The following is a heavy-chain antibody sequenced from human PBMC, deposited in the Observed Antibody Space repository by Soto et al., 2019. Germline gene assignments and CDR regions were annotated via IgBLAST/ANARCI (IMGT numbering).Heavy chain of an antibody. J-gene: IGHJ5*02. D-gene: IGHD2-21*01. CDR1: GGTFSSYA. CDR3: ARVVRAGNNWFDP. CDR2: IIPIFGIA. V-gene: IGHV1-69*10. Sequence: ASVKVSCKASGGTFSSYAISWVRQAPGQGLEWMGGIIPIFGIANYAQKFQGRVTITADKSTSTAYMELSSLRAEDTAVYYCARVVRAGNNWFDPWGQGTLVTVSS.